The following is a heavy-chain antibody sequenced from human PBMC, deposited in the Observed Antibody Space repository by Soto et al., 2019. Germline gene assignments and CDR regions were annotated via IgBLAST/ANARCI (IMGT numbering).Heavy chain of an antibody. J-gene: IGHJ4*02. Sequence: PSETLSLTCTVSGISVSTSDYYWGWVRQPPGKGLDWIGNIYYSGSTFYNPSLRSRVTLSVDTSKNQFSLRLISVTAADTAVYFCAGFVVPASRNSDFDYWGQGTLVTVSS. CDR1: GISVSTSDYY. CDR3: AGFVVPASRNSDFDY. V-gene: IGHV4-39*01. CDR2: IYYSGST. D-gene: IGHD2-15*01.